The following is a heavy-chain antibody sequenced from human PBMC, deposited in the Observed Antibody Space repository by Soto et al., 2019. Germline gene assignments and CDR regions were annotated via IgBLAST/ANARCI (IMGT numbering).Heavy chain of an antibody. CDR2: VNPIVSMS. CDR1: GDTFNFYS. CDR3: ASSYGSGYRAFDY. D-gene: IGHD3-10*01. Sequence: QVQLVQSGAEVKRPGSSVKVSCKASGDTFNFYSINWVRQAPGLGLEWMGRVNPIVSMSNYAQKFRGRVTMTADKSTSTDYMELSSRRSEETAIYYGASSYGSGYRAFDYWGQGALVTVSS. V-gene: IGHV1-69*02. J-gene: IGHJ4*02.